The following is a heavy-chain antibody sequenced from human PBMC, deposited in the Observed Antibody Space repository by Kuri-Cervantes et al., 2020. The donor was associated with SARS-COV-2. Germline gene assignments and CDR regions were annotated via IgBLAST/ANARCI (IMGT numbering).Heavy chain of an antibody. CDR1: GFTFSSYA. Sequence: LSLTCAASGFTFSSYAMSWVRQAPGKRLEWVSVISASGASTYYADSVKGRFTISRDNSKNTLYLQMNSLRAEDTAVYYCAKVGTSIAVSGRFDYWGQGTLVTVSS. D-gene: IGHD6-19*01. CDR2: ISASGAST. V-gene: IGHV3-23*01. J-gene: IGHJ4*02. CDR3: AKVGTSIAVSGRFDY.